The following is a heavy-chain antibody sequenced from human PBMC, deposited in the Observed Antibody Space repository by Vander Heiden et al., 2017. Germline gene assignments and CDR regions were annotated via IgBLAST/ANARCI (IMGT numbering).Heavy chain of an antibody. Sequence: QVELQESGPGLVKPSGTLSVTCDVSGGTISGSFWWSWVRQSPGKGLEWIGDINHRGNKNYNPSLQSRVTMSIDESKNQFSLNLIYVTAADTAVYYCAREAPPKAFDVWGHGTMVTVSS. V-gene: IGHV4-4*02. CDR3: AREAPPKAFDV. CDR1: GGTISGSFW. CDR2: INHRGNK. J-gene: IGHJ3*01.